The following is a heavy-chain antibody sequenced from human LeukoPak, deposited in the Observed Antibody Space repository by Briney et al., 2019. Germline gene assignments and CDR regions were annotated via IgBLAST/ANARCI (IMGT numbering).Heavy chain of an antibody. V-gene: IGHV3-64D*09. J-gene: IGHJ3*02. D-gene: IGHD1-26*01. CDR2: ISYNGDST. Sequence: GGSLRLSCSGSGFTFSRHNMHWVRQAPGKGLEYVSAISYNGDSTYYVDSVKGRFTISRDNSKNTLDLQMSSLRPEDTAVYYCVSDREAQEQIWGPGTLVTVSS. CDR3: VSDREAQEQI. CDR1: GFTFSRHN.